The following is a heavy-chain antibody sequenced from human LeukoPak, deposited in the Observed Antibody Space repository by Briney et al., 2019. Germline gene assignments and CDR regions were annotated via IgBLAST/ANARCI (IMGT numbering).Heavy chain of an antibody. CDR3: ARASIAAAGTNWFDP. V-gene: IGHV1-18*01. D-gene: IGHD6-13*01. J-gene: IGHJ5*02. Sequence: GASVKVSCKASGYTFTSYGISWVRQAPGQGLEWMGWISAYNGNTNYAQKLQGRVTMTRDTSISTAYMELSRLRSDDTAVYYCARASIAAAGTNWFDPWGQGTLVTVPS. CDR2: ISAYNGNT. CDR1: GYTFTSYG.